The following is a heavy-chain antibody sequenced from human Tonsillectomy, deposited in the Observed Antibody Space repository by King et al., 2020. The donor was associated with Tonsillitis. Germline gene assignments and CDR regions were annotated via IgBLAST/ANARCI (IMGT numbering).Heavy chain of an antibody. CDR3: AKDIYDSSGYYRNYFDY. CDR1: GFTFSSYG. D-gene: IGHD3-22*01. V-gene: IGHV3-30*18. J-gene: IGHJ4*02. Sequence: VQLVESGGGVVQPGRSLRLSCAASGFTFSSYGMHWVRQAPGKGLEWVAVISYDGSEKYYGDSVKGRFTISRDNSKNTLYLQMNSLRAEDTAVYYCAKDIYDSSGYYRNYFDYWGQGTLVTVSS. CDR2: ISYDGSEK.